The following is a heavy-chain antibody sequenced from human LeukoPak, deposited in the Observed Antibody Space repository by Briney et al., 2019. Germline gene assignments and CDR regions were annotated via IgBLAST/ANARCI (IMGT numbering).Heavy chain of an antibody. CDR3: ARDGDSVAGAFDI. V-gene: IGHV1-18*01. D-gene: IGHD7-27*01. J-gene: IGHJ3*02. CDR1: GYTFTKNA. Sequence: ASVKVSCKASGYTFTKNAMNWVRQAPGQGLEWMGWVSTYNGDTKYAQNFQDRVTMTRDTSTTIVYMELRGLRSDDTAVYYCARDGDSVAGAFDIWGQGTMVTVSS. CDR2: VSTYNGDT.